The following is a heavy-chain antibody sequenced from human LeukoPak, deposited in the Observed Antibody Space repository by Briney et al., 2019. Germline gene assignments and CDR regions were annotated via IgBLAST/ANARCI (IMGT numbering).Heavy chain of an antibody. Sequence: ASVKVSCKASGGTFSSYAISWVRQAPGQGLEWMGGIIPIFGTANYAQKFQGRVTITTDESTSTAHMELSSLRSEDTAVYYCASAEAYDSSGYYYPFDYWGQGTLVTVSS. V-gene: IGHV1-69*05. CDR3: ASAEAYDSSGYYYPFDY. J-gene: IGHJ4*02. CDR2: IIPIFGTA. D-gene: IGHD3-22*01. CDR1: GGTFSSYA.